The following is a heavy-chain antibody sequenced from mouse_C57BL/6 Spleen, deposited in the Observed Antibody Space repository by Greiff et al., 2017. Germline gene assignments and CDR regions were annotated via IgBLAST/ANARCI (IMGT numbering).Heavy chain of an antibody. D-gene: IGHD4-1*01. CDR3: ASPSTGTRYAMDY. Sequence: VQRVESGPELVKPGASVKISCKASGYAFSSSWMNWVKQRPGKGLEWIGRIYPGDGDTNYNGKFKGKATLTADKSSSTAYMQLSRLTSEDSAVYFCASPSTGTRYAMDYWGQGTSVTVSS. V-gene: IGHV1-82*01. CDR2: IYPGDGDT. CDR1: GYAFSSSW. J-gene: IGHJ4*01.